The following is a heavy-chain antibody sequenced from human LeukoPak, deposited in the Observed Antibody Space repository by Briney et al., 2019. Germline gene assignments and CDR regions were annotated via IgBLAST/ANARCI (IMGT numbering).Heavy chain of an antibody. CDR3: ARETVYYYDSSGYYYDVSFDY. CDR2: ISGSGTTI. J-gene: IGHJ4*02. Sequence: GGSLRLSCAASGFTFSDYYMSWIRQAPGKGLEWVSYISGSGTTIYYTDSVKGRFTISRDNAKNSLYLQMNSLRAEDTAVYYCARETVYYYDSSGYYYDVSFDYWGQGTLVTVSS. CDR1: GFTFSDYY. V-gene: IGHV3-11*04. D-gene: IGHD3-22*01.